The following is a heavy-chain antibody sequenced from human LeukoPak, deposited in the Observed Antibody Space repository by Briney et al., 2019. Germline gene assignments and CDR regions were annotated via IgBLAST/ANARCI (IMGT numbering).Heavy chain of an antibody. CDR3: ARATRSYYDY. J-gene: IGHJ4*02. V-gene: IGHV4-59*12. CDR1: GGSISTYY. D-gene: IGHD1-14*01. CDR2: IYYSGST. Sequence: SETLSLTCTVSGGSISTYYWSWIRQPPGKGLEWIGYIYYSGSTNYNPSLKSRVTISVDTSKNQFSLKLSSVTAADTAVYYCARATRSYYDYWGQGTLVTVSS.